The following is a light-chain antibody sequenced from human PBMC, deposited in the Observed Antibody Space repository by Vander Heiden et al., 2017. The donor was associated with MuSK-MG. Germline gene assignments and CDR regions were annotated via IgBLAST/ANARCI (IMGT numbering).Light chain of an antibody. CDR2: WAS. Sequence: DIVVSHSPDSLTVSLSVRAPLHRTHSQTVFHSTNNKNYLAWYQQKPGQSPKLLISWASTRESGVPARFSGSGSGTDFTLTIASLQAEDVAVYYCQQYYSIPPMFGQGTKVEV. V-gene: IGKV4-1*01. J-gene: IGKJ1*01. CDR3: QQYYSIPPM. CDR1: QTVFHSTNNKNY.